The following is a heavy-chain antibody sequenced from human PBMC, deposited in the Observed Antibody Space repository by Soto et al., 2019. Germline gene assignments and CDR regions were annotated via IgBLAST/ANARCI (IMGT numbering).Heavy chain of an antibody. CDR3: ATAGGCSSTSCHLLGNYYYYGMDV. CDR1: GYSFTSYW. CDR2: IDPSDSYT. Sequence: GESLKISCKGSGYSFTSYWISWVRQMPGKGLEWMGRIDPSDSYTNYSPSFQGHATISADKSISTAYLQWSSLKASDTAMYYCATAGGCSSTSCHLLGNYYYYGMDVWGHGTTVTVSS. D-gene: IGHD2-2*01. J-gene: IGHJ6*02. V-gene: IGHV5-10-1*01.